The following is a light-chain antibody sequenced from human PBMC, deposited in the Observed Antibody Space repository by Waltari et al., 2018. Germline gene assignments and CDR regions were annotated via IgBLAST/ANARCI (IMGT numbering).Light chain of an antibody. CDR1: QGLPMNQ. CDR3: QQYYNLPMT. CDR2: GAS. Sequence: MVLSQSPGPLPLSPGARSTLSCRTSQGLPMNQLAWYQRKPGQPPRLHVFGASNRASDIPDRFSGSGSGTDFTLTITRLDPEDSAMYFCQQYYNLPMTFGQGTRLEI. V-gene: IGKV3-20*01. J-gene: IGKJ5*01.